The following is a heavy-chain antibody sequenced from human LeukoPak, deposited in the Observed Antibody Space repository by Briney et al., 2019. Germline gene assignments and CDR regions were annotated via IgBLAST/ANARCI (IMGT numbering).Heavy chain of an antibody. CDR1: GFTFSSSA. V-gene: IGHV3-30-3*01. CDR2: ISYDGNNK. Sequence: PGGSLRLSCAASGFTFSSSAMHWVRQAPGKGLEWVAVISYDGNNKYYVDSVKGRFTISRDNSRNTLFLQMNSLRAEDTAVYYCARHQSGDYYNYFDCWGQGTLVTVSS. CDR3: ARHQSGDYYNYFDC. J-gene: IGHJ4*02. D-gene: IGHD1-26*01.